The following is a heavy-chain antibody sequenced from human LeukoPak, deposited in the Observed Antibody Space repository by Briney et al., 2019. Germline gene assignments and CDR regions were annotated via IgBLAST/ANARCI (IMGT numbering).Heavy chain of an antibody. CDR2: IIPIFGTA. CDR3: ARGVRTRSWYHFDAFDI. V-gene: IGHV1-69*05. D-gene: IGHD6-13*01. CDR1: GGTFRSYA. Sequence: SVKVSCKASGGTFRSYAISWVRQAPRQGLEWMGGIIPIFGTANYAQKFQGRVTITTDESTSTAYMELSSLRSEDTAVYYCARGVRTRSWYHFDAFDIWGQGTMVTVSS. J-gene: IGHJ3*02.